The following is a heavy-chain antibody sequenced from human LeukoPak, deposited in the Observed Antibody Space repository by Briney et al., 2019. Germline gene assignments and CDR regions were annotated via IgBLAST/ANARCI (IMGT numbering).Heavy chain of an antibody. CDR3: ARGLSTVNDAFDI. V-gene: IGHV1-18*01. Sequence: ASVKVSCTASGYTFNNFGISWLRQAPGQGLEWIAYISPYNTNTNSAQRFQGRISVTKDTSTSTAYMELTRLRSDDTAVFYCARGLSTVNDAFDIWGQGTMVTVSS. CDR2: ISPYNTNT. J-gene: IGHJ3*02. CDR1: GYTFNNFG. D-gene: IGHD2-2*01.